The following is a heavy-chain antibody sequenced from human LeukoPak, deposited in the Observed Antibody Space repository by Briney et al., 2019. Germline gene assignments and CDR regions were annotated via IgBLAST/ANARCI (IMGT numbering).Heavy chain of an antibody. J-gene: IGHJ4*02. CDR2: IKEDGSQE. D-gene: IGHD3-10*01. Sequence: PGGSLRLSCAASGFTSSSYWMSWVRQAPGKGLEWVANIKEDGSQEYYVDSVRGRFTISRDNARNSVYLQMNSLRAEDTAVYYCAKGGAPFAESAYWGQGTLVTVSS. V-gene: IGHV3-7*01. CDR3: AKGGAPFAESAY. CDR1: GFTSSSYW.